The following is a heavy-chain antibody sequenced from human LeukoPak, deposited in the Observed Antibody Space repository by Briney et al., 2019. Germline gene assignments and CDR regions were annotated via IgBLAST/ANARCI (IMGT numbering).Heavy chain of an antibody. CDR1: GGSFSGYY. V-gene: IGHV4-34*01. CDR3: ARERRLDIVVVVIDY. D-gene: IGHD2-15*01. CDR2: INHSGST. Sequence: SETLSLTCAVYGGSFSGYYWSWIRQPPGKGLEWIGEINHSGSTNYNPSLKSRVTISVDTSKNQFSLKLSSVTAADTAVYYCARERRLDIVVVVIDYWGQGTLVTVSS. J-gene: IGHJ4*02.